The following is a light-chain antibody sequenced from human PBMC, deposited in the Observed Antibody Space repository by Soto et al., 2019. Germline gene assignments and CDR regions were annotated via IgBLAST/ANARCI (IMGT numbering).Light chain of an antibody. Sequence: EIVLTQSPGTLSLSPGERAILSCRASQSVDSNYLAWLQQKPGQTPRLLIYGASSRATGIPDRFSGSGSGTDFTLTISRLQAEDVAVYYCQQYYYTPYSFGQGTKLEIK. CDR3: QQYYYTPYS. CDR1: QSVDSNY. J-gene: IGKJ2*03. CDR2: GAS. V-gene: IGKV3-20*01.